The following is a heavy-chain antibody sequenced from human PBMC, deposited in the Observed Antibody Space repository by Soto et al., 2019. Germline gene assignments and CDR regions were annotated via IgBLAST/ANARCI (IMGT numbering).Heavy chain of an antibody. V-gene: IGHV4-31*03. CDR1: GGSISSGGYY. D-gene: IGHD3-10*01. J-gene: IGHJ6*02. Sequence: SETLSLTCTVSGGSISSGGYYWSWIRQHPGKGLEWIGYIYYSGSTYYNPSLKSRVTISVDTSKNQFSLKLSSVTAADTAVYYCAREAIAEWFGESPLIDYYGMDVWGQGTTVTVSS. CDR3: AREAIAEWFGESPLIDYYGMDV. CDR2: IYYSGST.